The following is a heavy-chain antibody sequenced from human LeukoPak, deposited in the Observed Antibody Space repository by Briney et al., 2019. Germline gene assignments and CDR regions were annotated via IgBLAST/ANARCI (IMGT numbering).Heavy chain of an antibody. J-gene: IGHJ4*02. CDR2: IYYSGST. D-gene: IGHD1-26*01. V-gene: IGHV4-31*03. CDR3: AREGDRDFDY. CDR1: GGSISSGGYY. Sequence: SETLSLTCTVSGGSISSGGYYWSWIRQHPGKGLEWIGYIYYSGSTYYNPSLKSRVTISVDTSKNQFSLKLSSVTAADTAVYYCAREGDRDFDYWGQGTLVTVSS.